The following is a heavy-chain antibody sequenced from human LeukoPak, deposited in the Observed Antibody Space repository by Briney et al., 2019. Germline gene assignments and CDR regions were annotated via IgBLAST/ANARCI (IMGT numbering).Heavy chain of an antibody. CDR3: AGRYYYGSGTTFDY. D-gene: IGHD3-10*01. CDR2: ISPNNGGT. CDR1: GYTFTTYY. J-gene: IGHJ4*02. V-gene: IGHV1-2*02. Sequence: GASVKVSFTASGYTFTTYYIHWVRQAPGQGLEWMAWISPNNGGTNYAQKFEGRVTLTRDTSISTAYMELSRLRSDDTAVYYCAGRYYYGSGTTFDYWGQGTLVTVSS.